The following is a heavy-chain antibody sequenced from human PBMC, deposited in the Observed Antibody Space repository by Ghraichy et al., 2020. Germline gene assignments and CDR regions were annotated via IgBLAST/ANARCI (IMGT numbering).Heavy chain of an antibody. CDR2: IYSGGNT. D-gene: IGHD3-10*01. J-gene: IGHJ2*01. CDR1: GFTVSSNY. CDR3: ARDPFGNWYFDL. Sequence: GGSLRLSCAASGFTVSSNYMSWVRQAPGKGLEWVSLIYSGGNTYYADSVKGRFTISRDNSKNTLYLQMNSLRAEDTAVYYCARDPFGNWYFDLWGRGTLVTVSS. V-gene: IGHV3-53*01.